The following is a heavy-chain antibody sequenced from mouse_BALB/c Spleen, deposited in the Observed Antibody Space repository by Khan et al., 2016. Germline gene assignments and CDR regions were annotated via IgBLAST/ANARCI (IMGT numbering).Heavy chain of an antibody. Sequence: QVGRAGPELKKPGETVKISCKASGYTFTDYSMHWVKQAPGKGLKWMGWINTETGEPTYADDFKGRFAFSLETSASTAYLQINNRKNEDTATYFCGRGDYYDSSYYFDYWGHGTTLTASS. D-gene: IGHD1-1*01. CDR2: INTETGEP. V-gene: IGHV9-2-1*01. CDR1: GYTFTDYS. J-gene: IGHJ2*01. CDR3: GRGDYYDSSYYFDY.